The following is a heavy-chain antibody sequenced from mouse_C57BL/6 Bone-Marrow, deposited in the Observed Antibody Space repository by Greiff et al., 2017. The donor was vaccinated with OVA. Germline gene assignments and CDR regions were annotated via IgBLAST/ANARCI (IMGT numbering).Heavy chain of an antibody. CDR1: GFTFSSYG. D-gene: IGHD1-1*01. Sequence: EVMLVESGGDLVKPGGSLKLSCAASGFTFSSYGMSWVRQTPDKRLEWVATISSGGSYTYYPDSVKGRFTISRDNAKNTLYLQMSSLKSEDTAMYYCARPIITTVVEYFDYWGQGTTLTVSS. CDR2: ISSGGSYT. V-gene: IGHV5-6*01. CDR3: ARPIITTVVEYFDY. J-gene: IGHJ2*01.